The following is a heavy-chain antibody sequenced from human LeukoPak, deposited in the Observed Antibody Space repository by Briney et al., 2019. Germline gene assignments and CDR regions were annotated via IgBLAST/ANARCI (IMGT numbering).Heavy chain of an antibody. CDR3: ARLTGRAFDI. J-gene: IGHJ3*02. Sequence: GGSLRLSCAASGFTFSSYAMSWVRQAPGKGLEWVSSISSSSSYIYYADSVKGRFTISRDNAKNSLYLQMNSLRAEDTAVYYCARLTGRAFDIWGQGTMVTVSS. CDR1: GFTFSSYA. V-gene: IGHV3-21*01. CDR2: ISSSSSYI.